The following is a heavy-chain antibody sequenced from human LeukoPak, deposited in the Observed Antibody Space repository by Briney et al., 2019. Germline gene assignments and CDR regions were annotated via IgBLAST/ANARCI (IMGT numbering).Heavy chain of an antibody. J-gene: IGHJ5*02. CDR1: GGSFSGYY. CDR3: ARARPLQRPAWFDP. D-gene: IGHD1-1*01. V-gene: IGHV4-34*01. CDR2: INHSGST. Sequence: PSETLSLTCAVYGGSFSGYYWSWIRQPPGKGLEWIGEINHSGSTNYNPSLKSRVTISVDTSKNQFSLKLSSVTAADTAVYYCARARPLQRPAWFDPWGQRTLVTVSS.